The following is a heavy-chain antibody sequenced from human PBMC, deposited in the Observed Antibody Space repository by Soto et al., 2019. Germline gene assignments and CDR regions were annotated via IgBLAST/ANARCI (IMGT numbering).Heavy chain of an antibody. J-gene: IGHJ4*02. Sequence: QVQLVQSGAEVKKPEASVRVSCKASGYTSTNYYMHWVRQAPGQGLEWMGMINPSGDSYAQKFRGRVTITADTSTATSYMELSSLRSDDTAVYYCARDKGAYYSHLVYWGQGTLVTVSS. D-gene: IGHD3-22*01. CDR1: GYTSTNYY. V-gene: IGHV1-46*01. CDR3: ARDKGAYYSHLVY. CDR2: INPSGD.